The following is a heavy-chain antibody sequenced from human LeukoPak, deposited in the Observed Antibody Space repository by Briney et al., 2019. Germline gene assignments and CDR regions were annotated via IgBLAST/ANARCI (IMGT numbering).Heavy chain of an antibody. CDR2: IKSKTDGGTT. CDR3: TTGIVVVLDDAFDI. V-gene: IGHV3-15*01. CDR1: GFTFSNAW. D-gene: IGHD3-22*01. J-gene: IGHJ3*02. Sequence: GGSLTLSCAASGFTFSNAWMSWVRQAPGKGLEWVGRIKSKTDGGTTDYAAPVKGRFTISRDDSKNTLYLQMNSLKTEETAVYYCTTGIVVVLDDAFDIWGQGTMVTVSS.